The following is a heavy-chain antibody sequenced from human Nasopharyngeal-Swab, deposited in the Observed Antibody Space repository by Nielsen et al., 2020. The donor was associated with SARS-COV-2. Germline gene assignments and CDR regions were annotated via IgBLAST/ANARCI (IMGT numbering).Heavy chain of an antibody. V-gene: IGHV3-21*01. Sequence: GESLKISCAASGFTFSSYSMNWVRQAPGKGLEWVSSISSSSSYIYYADSVKGRFTISRDNAKNSLYLQMNSLRAEDTAVYYCARDHVLPDAFDIWGQGTMVTVS. CDR3: ARDHVLPDAFDI. CDR2: ISSSSSYI. D-gene: IGHD3-10*01. CDR1: GFTFSSYS. J-gene: IGHJ3*02.